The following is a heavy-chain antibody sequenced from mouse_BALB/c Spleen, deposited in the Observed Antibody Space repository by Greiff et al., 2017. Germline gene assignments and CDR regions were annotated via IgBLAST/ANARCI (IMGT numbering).Heavy chain of an antibody. CDR3: ARQGEMGLLRAMDY. D-gene: IGHD1-1*01. V-gene: IGHV5-6*01. J-gene: IGHJ4*01. Sequence: DVQLVESGGDLVKPGGSLKLSCAASGFTFSSYGMSWVRQTPDKRLEWVATISSGGSYTYYPDSVKGRFTISRDNAKNTLYLQMSSLKSEDTAMYYCARQGEMGLLRAMDYWGQGTSVTVSS. CDR1: GFTFSSYG. CDR2: ISSGGSYT.